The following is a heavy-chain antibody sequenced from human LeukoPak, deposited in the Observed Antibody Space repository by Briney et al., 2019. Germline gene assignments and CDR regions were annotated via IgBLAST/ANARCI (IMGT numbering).Heavy chain of an antibody. D-gene: IGHD1/OR15-1a*01. CDR3: VRRPSRTGASFDS. J-gene: IGHJ4*02. Sequence: GEALMLSRQGFGYRHTRYWIAWVRQKPGEGLEWLGIINPTDSDLRYSPSFQGQVTMAVNRSVGTAYLQWSSLEVSDTAMYYCVRRPSRTGASFDSRAQGTLVTVSS. CDR2: INPTDSDL. CDR1: GYRHTRYW. V-gene: IGHV5-51*01.